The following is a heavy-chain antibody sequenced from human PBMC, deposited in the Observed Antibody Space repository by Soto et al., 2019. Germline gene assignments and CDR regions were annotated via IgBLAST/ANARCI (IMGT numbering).Heavy chain of an antibody. CDR1: GGAFIGYY. D-gene: IGHD6-13*01. V-gene: IGHV4-34*01. Sequence: SETMSLTCAVYGGAFIGYYCSWIRHPALEGREWIGEINHSGSTNYNPSLKSRVTISVDTSKNQFSLKLSSVTAADTAVYYCARGIAAAGTWGLSYFDYWGQGTLVTVSS. CDR2: INHSGST. CDR3: ARGIAAAGTWGLSYFDY. J-gene: IGHJ4*02.